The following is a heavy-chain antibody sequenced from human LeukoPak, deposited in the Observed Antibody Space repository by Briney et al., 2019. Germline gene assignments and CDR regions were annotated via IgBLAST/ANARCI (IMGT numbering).Heavy chain of an antibody. Sequence: GGSLRFSCAASGFTFSSYAMHWVRQAPGKGLEWVAVISYDGSNKYYADSVKGRFTISRDNSKNTLYLQMNSLRAEDTAVYYCARLPTFYYDSSHYHYDYWGQGTLVTVSS. CDR3: ARLPTFYYDSSHYHYDY. CDR2: ISYDGSNK. J-gene: IGHJ4*02. D-gene: IGHD3-22*01. V-gene: IGHV3-30-3*01. CDR1: GFTFSSYA.